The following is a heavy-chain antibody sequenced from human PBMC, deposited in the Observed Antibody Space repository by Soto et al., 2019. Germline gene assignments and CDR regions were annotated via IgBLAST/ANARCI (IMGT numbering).Heavy chain of an antibody. V-gene: IGHV3-11*06. CDR1: GFTFSDYY. Sequence: QVQLVESGGGLVKPGGSLRLSCAASGFTFSDYYMSWIRQAPGKGLEWVSYISSSSSYTNYAESVKGRFTISRDNAKNSLYLQMNSLRAEDTAVYYCARGGNCSSTSCLYHYYGMDVWGQGTTVTVSS. CDR2: ISSSSSYT. D-gene: IGHD2-2*01. J-gene: IGHJ6*02. CDR3: ARGGNCSSTSCLYHYYGMDV.